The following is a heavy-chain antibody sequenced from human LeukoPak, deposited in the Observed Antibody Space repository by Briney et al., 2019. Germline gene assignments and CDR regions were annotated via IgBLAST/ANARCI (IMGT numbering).Heavy chain of an antibody. D-gene: IGHD3-22*01. Sequence: SETLSLTCAVYGGSFSGYYWSWIRQPPGKGLEWIGEINHSGSTNYNPSLKSRVTISVDTSKNQFSLKLSSVTAADTAVYYCARGYDSSGYYAFDYWGQGTLVTVSS. CDR3: ARGYDSSGYYAFDY. CDR2: INHSGST. V-gene: IGHV4-34*01. CDR1: GGSFSGYY. J-gene: IGHJ4*02.